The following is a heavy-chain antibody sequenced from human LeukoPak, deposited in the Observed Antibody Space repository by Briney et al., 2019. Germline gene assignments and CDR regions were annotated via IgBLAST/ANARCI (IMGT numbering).Heavy chain of an antibody. V-gene: IGHV3-30*04. J-gene: IGHJ4*02. CDR3: ARSIIRGVLPY. CDR2: ISNDADNN. D-gene: IGHD3-10*01. CDR1: GFTFDRYA. Sequence: GGSLRLSCAASGFTFDRYAMHWVRQAPGKGLEWVAVISNDADNNWYVDSVKGRFTISRDNSKSTLYLQMNSLRAEDTAMYYCARSIIRGVLPYWGQGTLVTVSS.